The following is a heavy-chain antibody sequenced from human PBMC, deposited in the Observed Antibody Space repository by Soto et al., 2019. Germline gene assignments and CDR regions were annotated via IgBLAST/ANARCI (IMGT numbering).Heavy chain of an antibody. Sequence: AGRSLRLSCTVSGFTFSAFAMYWVRQAPGKGLEWVALISYDGTNEDYAESVRGRFTISRDNSKNTLYLDMNSLSAEDSAVYFCAKGVVREPAYFDYWGQGTLVTVS. V-gene: IGHV3-30*18. CDR2: ISYDGTNE. J-gene: IGHJ4*02. D-gene: IGHD3-10*01. CDR3: AKGVVREPAYFDY. CDR1: GFTFSAFA.